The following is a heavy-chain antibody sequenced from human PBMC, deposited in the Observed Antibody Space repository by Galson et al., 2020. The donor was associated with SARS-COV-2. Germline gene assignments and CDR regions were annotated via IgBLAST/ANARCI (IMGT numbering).Heavy chain of an antibody. J-gene: IGHJ4*02. D-gene: IGHD3-10*01. Sequence: SGPTLVKPKQTLTLTCTFSGFSLTDNGVNVGWIRQPPGKALEWISLIDWDGDKRYRPSLKSRLTVTRDTSKNQVVLRLTNMDPVDTARYYCTYRGESNVGSRLFVSWGQGTLVTVSS. CDR3: TYRGESNVGSRLFVS. CDR1: GFSLTDNGVN. CDR2: IDWDGDK. V-gene: IGHV2-5*02.